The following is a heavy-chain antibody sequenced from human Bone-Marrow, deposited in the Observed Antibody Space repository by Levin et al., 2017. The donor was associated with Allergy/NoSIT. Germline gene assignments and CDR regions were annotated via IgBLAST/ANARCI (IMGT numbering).Heavy chain of an antibody. J-gene: IGHJ6*03. Sequence: GGSLRLSCAASGFTFSSYSMNWVRQAPGKGLEWVSSISSSSSYIYYADSVKGRFTISRDNAKNSLYLQMNSLRAEDTAVYYCARGPSGWYSYYYYMDVWGKGTTVTVSS. V-gene: IGHV3-21*01. CDR3: ARGPSGWYSYYYYMDV. CDR1: GFTFSSYS. D-gene: IGHD6-19*01. CDR2: ISSSSSYI.